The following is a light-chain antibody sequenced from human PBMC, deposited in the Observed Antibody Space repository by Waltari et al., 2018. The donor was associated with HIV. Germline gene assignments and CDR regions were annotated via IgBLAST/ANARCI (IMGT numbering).Light chain of an antibody. Sequence: QSALTQPASVSGAPGQSITISCTGTRSAFQPYNIVSSYQQHPGKAPKLIIYEVTKRPSGVPDRFSGSKSGNTASLTVSGLQAEDEAIYHCNSYAGNKDLGVFGGGTKLTVL. J-gene: IGLJ3*02. CDR2: EVT. CDR3: NSYAGNKDLGV. V-gene: IGLV2-8*01. CDR1: RSAFQPYNI.